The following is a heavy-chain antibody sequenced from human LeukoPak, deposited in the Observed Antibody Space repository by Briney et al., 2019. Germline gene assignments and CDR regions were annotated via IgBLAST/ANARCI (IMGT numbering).Heavy chain of an antibody. V-gene: IGHV3-23*01. D-gene: IGHD3-22*01. J-gene: IGHJ4*02. Sequence: GGSLRLSCAASGFTFSSCAMSWVRQAPGKGLEWVADISDSGGNTYYADSVKGRFTISRDNSKNTLFLQMSSLRAEDTAVYYCARGYYYDTSGYSLPLDYWGQGTLLTVSS. CDR1: GFTFSSCA. CDR2: ISDSGGNT. CDR3: ARGYYYDTSGYSLPLDY.